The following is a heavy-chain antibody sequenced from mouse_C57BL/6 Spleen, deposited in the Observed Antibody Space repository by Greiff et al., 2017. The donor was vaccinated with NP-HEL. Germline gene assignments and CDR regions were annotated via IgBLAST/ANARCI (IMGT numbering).Heavy chain of an antibody. CDR1: GYAFSSYW. J-gene: IGHJ4*01. D-gene: IGHD3-1*01. Sequence: QVQLQQSGAELVKPGASVKISCKASGYAFSSYWMNWVKQRPGKGLEWIGQIYPGDGDTNYNGKFKGKATLTADKSSSTAYMQLSSLTSEDSAVYFCARPTRDLDDAMDYWGQGTSVTVSS. V-gene: IGHV1-80*01. CDR2: IYPGDGDT. CDR3: ARPTRDLDDAMDY.